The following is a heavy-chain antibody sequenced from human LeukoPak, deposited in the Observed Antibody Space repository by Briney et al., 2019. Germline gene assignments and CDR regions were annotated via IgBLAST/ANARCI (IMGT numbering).Heavy chain of an antibody. CDR3: ARDEGIAAQFDY. CDR2: IYHSGNT. J-gene: IGHJ4*02. D-gene: IGHD6-13*01. V-gene: IGHV4-59*01. Sequence: SETLSLTCSVSGDSISNYYWNWIRQPPGKGLEWIGYIYHSGNTDYNPSLKSRVAIAIDTSRNQISLKLRSATAADTAVYYCARDEGIAAQFDYWGQGTLVTVSS. CDR1: GDSISNYY.